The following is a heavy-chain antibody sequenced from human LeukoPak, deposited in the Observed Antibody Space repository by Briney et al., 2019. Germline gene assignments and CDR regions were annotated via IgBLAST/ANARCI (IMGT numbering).Heavy chain of an antibody. CDR2: ISWNSGSI. Sequence: QPGGSLRLSCAASGFTFDDYAMHWVRQAPGKGLEWVSGISWNSGSIGYADSVKGRFTISRDNAKNSLYLQMNSLGAEDTALYYCAKDNGAGGDYGSFDYWGQGTLVTVSS. J-gene: IGHJ4*02. V-gene: IGHV3-9*01. CDR3: AKDNGAGGDYGSFDY. D-gene: IGHD4-17*01. CDR1: GFTFDDYA.